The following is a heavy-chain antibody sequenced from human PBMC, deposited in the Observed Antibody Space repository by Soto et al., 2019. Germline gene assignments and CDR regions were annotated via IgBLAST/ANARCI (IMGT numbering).Heavy chain of an antibody. V-gene: IGHV3-23*01. Sequence: EVRLLESGGGLVQPGGSLRLSCAASGFTFSVYAMSWVPQAPGKGLEWVSGISGSGDSTHYADSVKGRFTVSRDNSKSMLYLQTNSLRVEDTAIYYCAKALYGGFTYWGQGTLVTVSS. CDR1: GFTFSVYA. J-gene: IGHJ4*02. D-gene: IGHD3-10*01. CDR2: ISGSGDST. CDR3: AKALYGGFTY.